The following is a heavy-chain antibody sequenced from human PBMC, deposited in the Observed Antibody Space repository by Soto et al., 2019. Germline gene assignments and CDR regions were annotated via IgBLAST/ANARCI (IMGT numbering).Heavy chain of an antibody. CDR3: ARTGYCSGGSCYSSLYHYYYMDV. CDR1: GGSISSYY. V-gene: IGHV4-59*01. J-gene: IGHJ6*03. Sequence: SETLSLTCTVSGGSISSYYWNWIRQPPGKGLEWIGYIYYSGRTNYNPSLKSRVTMSVDTSKNQFSLKLSSVTAADTAVYYCARTGYCSGGSCYSSLYHYYYMDVWGKGTTVTVSS. D-gene: IGHD2-15*01. CDR2: IYYSGRT.